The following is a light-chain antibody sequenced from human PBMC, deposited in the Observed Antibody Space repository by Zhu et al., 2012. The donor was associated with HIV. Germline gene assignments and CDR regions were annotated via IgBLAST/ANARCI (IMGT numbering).Light chain of an antibody. CDR1: QSVSSY. V-gene: IGKV3-11*01. CDR2: DTS. Sequence: EIVMTQSPDTLSVFPGERATLSCRTSQSVSSYLAWYQQKPGQAPRLLIYDTSKRAAGIPARFSGSGSGTDFTLTISSLEPEDFALYYCQQRRNWPLTFGGGTRVEI. J-gene: IGKJ4*01. CDR3: QQRRNWPLT.